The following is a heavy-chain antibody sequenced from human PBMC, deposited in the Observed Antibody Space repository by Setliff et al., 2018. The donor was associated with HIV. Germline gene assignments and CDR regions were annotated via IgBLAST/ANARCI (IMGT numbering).Heavy chain of an antibody. CDR1: RSTFNSHT. V-gene: IGHV1-69*02. J-gene: IGHJ6*03. CDR2: IIPILGVA. Sequence: SVKVSCKASRSTFNSHTINWVRQAPGQGLDWMGRIIPILGVANYAQRFQGKVTITADKSTSTAYMELTSLRFDDTAMYYCVRGVQSPPHYSYYYMDVWGEGTMVTASS. D-gene: IGHD3-3*01. CDR3: VRGVQSPPHYSYYYMDV.